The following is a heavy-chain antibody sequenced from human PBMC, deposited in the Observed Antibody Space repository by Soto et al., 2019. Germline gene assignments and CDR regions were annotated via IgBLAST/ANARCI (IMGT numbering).Heavy chain of an antibody. D-gene: IGHD2-21*02. J-gene: IGHJ6*02. CDR1: GFTFSSYW. V-gene: IGHV3-33*08. Sequence: GGSLRLSCTASGFTFSSYWMSWVRQAPGKGLEWVAVIWYDGSNKYYADSVKGRFTISRDNSKNTLYLQMNSLRAEDTAVYYCARPRDIVVVTAIEDYYGMDVWGQGTTVTVSS. CDR2: IWYDGSNK. CDR3: ARPRDIVVVTAIEDYYGMDV.